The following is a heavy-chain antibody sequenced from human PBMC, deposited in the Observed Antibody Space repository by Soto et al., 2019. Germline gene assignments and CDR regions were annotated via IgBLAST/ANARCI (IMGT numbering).Heavy chain of an antibody. D-gene: IGHD3-3*01. CDR1: GYTFTSHY. J-gene: IGHJ4*02. V-gene: IGHV1-46*01. Sequence: ASVKVSCKASGYTFTSHYMHWVRQAPGQGLEWMGIINPSGGSTSYAQKFQGRVTMTRDTSTSTVYMELSSLRSEDTAVYYCARDPSYDFWSGYLYYFDYWGQGTLVTVSS. CDR3: ARDPSYDFWSGYLYYFDY. CDR2: INPSGGST.